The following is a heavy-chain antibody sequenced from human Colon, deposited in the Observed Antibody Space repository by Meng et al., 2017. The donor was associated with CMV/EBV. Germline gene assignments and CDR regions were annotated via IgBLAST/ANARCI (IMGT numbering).Heavy chain of an antibody. CDR3: ARGTSTSCTD. V-gene: IGHV3-74*01. D-gene: IGHD2-2*01. Sequence: GASLKISCATSGFTFNSYWMHWVRQAPGKGLVWVSRIHSEGSSTSYADSVRGRFTISRDNAKNTLYLQMNSLRAEDTAVYYCARGTSTSCTDWGQGTLVTVSS. CDR2: IHSEGSST. J-gene: IGHJ4*02. CDR1: GFTFNSYW.